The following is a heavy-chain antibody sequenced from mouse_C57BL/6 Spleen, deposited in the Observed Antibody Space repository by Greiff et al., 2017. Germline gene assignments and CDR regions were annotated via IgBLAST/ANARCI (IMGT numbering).Heavy chain of an antibody. J-gene: IGHJ2*01. V-gene: IGHV3-6*01. CDR1: GYSITSGYY. CDR3: ARTGNLYYFDY. Sequence: EVKLMESGPGLVKPSQSLSLTCSVTGYSITSGYYWNWIRQFPGNKLEWMGYISYDGSNNYNPSLKNRISITRDTSKNQFFLKLNSVTTEDTATYYGARTGNLYYFDYWGQGTTLTVSS. CDR2: ISYDGSN.